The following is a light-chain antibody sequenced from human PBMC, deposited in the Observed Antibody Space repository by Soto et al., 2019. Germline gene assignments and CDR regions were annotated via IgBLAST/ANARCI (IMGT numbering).Light chain of an antibody. CDR3: QQSYSPPRT. Sequence: DIPMTQSPSSLSASIGDRVTITCRASQSVRTHLDWYHQKAGKAPELLIYATSSLQAGVPSRFSGSGSGTDFTLTISSLHPEDFGDYYCQQSYSPPRTFGQGTNLEIK. V-gene: IGKV1-39*01. CDR2: ATS. J-gene: IGKJ2*01. CDR1: QSVRTH.